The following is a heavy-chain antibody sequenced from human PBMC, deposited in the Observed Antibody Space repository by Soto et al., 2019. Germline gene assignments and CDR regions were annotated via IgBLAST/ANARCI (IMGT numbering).Heavy chain of an antibody. V-gene: IGHV1-18*01. J-gene: IGHJ4*02. Sequence: QVRLEQSGPEVKKTGASVKVSCKASGYTFTSYGISWVRQAPGQGLEWMGWINIYSGDANYAQSFQDRVTMTRETSTNTVSMEMRTLRSDDTAVYYCARALYYYDNSGLAYWGQGILVTVSS. CDR1: GYTFTSYG. D-gene: IGHD3-22*01. CDR2: INIYSGDA. CDR3: ARALYYYDNSGLAY.